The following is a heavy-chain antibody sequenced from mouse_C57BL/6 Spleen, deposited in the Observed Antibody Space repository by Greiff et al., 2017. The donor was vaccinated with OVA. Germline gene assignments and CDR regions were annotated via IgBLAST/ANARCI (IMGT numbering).Heavy chain of an antibody. CDR1: GYTFTNYW. CDR2: IYPGGGYT. CDR3: ARSGQLYFDY. Sequence: VQLQQSGAELVRPGTSVKMSCKASGYTFTNYWIGWAKQRPGHGLEWIGDIYPGGGYTNYNEKFKGKATLTADKSSSTAYMQFSSLTSEDSAIYYCARSGQLYFDYWGKGTTLTVSS. J-gene: IGHJ2*01. D-gene: IGHD3-2*02. V-gene: IGHV1-63*01.